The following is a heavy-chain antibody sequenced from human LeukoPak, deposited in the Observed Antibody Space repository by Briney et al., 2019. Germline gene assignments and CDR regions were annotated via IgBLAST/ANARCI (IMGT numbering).Heavy chain of an antibody. CDR2: ISGSGNII. Sequence: GGSLRLSCAASGFIFSIYEMNWVRQAPGKGLEWVSYISGSGNIIYYADSVKGRFTISRDNAKNSLYLQMNSLRAEDTAVYYCARGKLGDNFDYWGQGTLVTVSS. J-gene: IGHJ4*02. CDR1: GFIFSIYE. V-gene: IGHV3-48*03. D-gene: IGHD1-26*01. CDR3: ARGKLGDNFDY.